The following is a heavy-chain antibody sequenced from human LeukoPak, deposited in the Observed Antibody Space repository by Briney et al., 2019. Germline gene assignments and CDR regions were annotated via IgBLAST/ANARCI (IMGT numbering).Heavy chain of an antibody. CDR1: GGSISSGSYY. J-gene: IGHJ5*02. CDR3: ARDKYDFWSGYPQTYNWFDP. V-gene: IGHV4-61*02. D-gene: IGHD3-3*01. Sequence: SETLSLTCTVSGGSISSGSYYWSWIRQPAGKGLEWIGRIYTSGSTNYNPSLKSRVTMSVDTSKNQFSLKLSSVTAADTAVYYCARDKYDFWSGYPQTYNWFDPWGQGTLVTVSS. CDR2: IYTSGST.